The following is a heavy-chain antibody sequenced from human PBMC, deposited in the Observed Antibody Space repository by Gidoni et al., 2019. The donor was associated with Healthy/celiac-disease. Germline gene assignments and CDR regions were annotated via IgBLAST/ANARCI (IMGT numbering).Heavy chain of an antibody. CDR2: IYTSGST. CDR3: TSDRSGYHY. V-gene: IGHV4-61*02. Sequence: QVQLQESGPGLVKPSQTLSLTCPVSGGSISSGSYYWSWIRQPAGKGLEWIGRIYTSGSTNYNPSLKSRVTISVDTSKNQFSLKLSSVTAADTAVYYCTSDRSGYHYWGQGTLVTVSS. D-gene: IGHD3-22*01. J-gene: IGHJ4*02. CDR1: GGSISSGSYY.